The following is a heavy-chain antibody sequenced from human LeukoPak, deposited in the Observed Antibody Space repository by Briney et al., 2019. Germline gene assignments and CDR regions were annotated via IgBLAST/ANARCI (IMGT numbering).Heavy chain of an antibody. CDR2: INIDGTST. CDR3: ANRGGGGSYGEN. CDR1: GFTFSSYW. J-gene: IGHJ4*02. D-gene: IGHD1-26*01. Sequence: GGSLRLSCAASGFTFSSYWMHWVRQAPGKGLVWVSRINIDGTSTAYADSVKGRFTISRDNVKNTLYLQMNSLRAEDTAVYYCANRGGGGSYGENWGQGTLVTVSS. V-gene: IGHV3-74*01.